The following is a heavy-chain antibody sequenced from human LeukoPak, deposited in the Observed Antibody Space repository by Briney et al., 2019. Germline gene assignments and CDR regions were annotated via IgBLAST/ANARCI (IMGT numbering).Heavy chain of an antibody. CDR1: GFTFSSYW. V-gene: IGHV3-7*01. CDR3: ARVLGSTSYHMDV. D-gene: IGHD2-2*01. CDR2: INKDGSEK. Sequence: GGTLRLSCAASGFTFSSYWMSWGRQAPGKGLEGVADINKDGSEKYYVDSVKGGFTISRDNAKNSLYLQMNSLRAEDTAVYYCARVLGSTSYHMDVWGKGTTVTVSS. J-gene: IGHJ6*03.